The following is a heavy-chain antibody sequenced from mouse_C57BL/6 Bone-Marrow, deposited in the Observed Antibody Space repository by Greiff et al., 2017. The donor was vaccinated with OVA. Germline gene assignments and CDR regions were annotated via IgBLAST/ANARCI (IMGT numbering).Heavy chain of an antibody. Sequence: QVQLKQSGAELVKPGASVKMSCKASGYTFTSYWITWVKQRPGQGLEWIGDIYPGSGSTNYNEKFKSKATLTVDTSSSTAYMQLSSLTSEDSAVYYCASWNYVYFDYWGQGTTLTVSS. CDR3: ASWNYVYFDY. J-gene: IGHJ2*01. CDR1: GYTFTSYW. CDR2: IYPGSGST. V-gene: IGHV1-55*01. D-gene: IGHD1-1*01.